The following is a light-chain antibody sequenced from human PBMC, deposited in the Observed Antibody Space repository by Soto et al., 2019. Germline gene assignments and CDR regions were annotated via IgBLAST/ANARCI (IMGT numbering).Light chain of an antibody. Sequence: EIVLTQSPGTLSLSPGERATLSCRASQSVSSSYLAWYQQKPGQAPRLLTYGASSRATGITERFSGSGSGTDFTLTISRLEPEDFEVYYCQQYGSSRTFGQGTKVEIK. J-gene: IGKJ1*01. CDR2: GAS. CDR1: QSVSSSY. V-gene: IGKV3-20*01. CDR3: QQYGSSRT.